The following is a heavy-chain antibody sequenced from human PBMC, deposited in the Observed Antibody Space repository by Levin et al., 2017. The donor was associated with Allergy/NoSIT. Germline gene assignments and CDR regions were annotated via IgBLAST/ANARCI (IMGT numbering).Heavy chain of an antibody. Sequence: PMASVKVSCKASGYTFTAYYMHWVRQAPGQGLQWMGWINTHIGGTNYAQKFQGRVTMTRDTSTSTAYMELSSLRSDDTAVYFCARSAKGKSVYYFDSWGQGTLVSVSS. CDR3: ARSAKGKSVYYFDS. J-gene: IGHJ4*02. CDR2: INTHIGGT. V-gene: IGHV1-2*02. CDR1: GYTFTAYY. D-gene: IGHD4/OR15-4a*01.